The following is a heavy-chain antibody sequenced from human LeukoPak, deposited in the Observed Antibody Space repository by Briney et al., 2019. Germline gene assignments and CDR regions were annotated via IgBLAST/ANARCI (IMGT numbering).Heavy chain of an antibody. Sequence: GGSLRLSCSASGFTFSSYSMNWVRQAPGKGLEWVSSISSSSSYIYYADSVKGRFTISRDNAKNSLYLQMNSLGAEDTAMYYCATNSGSPGGFWGQGTLVTVSS. CDR3: ATNSGSPGGF. D-gene: IGHD1-26*01. CDR2: ISSSSSYI. CDR1: GFTFSSYS. V-gene: IGHV3-21*01. J-gene: IGHJ4*02.